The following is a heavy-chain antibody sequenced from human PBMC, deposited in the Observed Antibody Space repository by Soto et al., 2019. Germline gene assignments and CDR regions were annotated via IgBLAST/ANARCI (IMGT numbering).Heavy chain of an antibody. CDR1: GGSFSGYY. CDR2: INHSGST. CDR3: ARDRVTTNTYYYYYGMDV. J-gene: IGHJ6*02. D-gene: IGHD4-4*01. Sequence: SETLSLTCAVYGGSFSGYYWSWIRQPPGKGLEWIGEINHSGSTNYNPSLKSRVTISVDTSKNQFSLKLSSVTAADTAVYYCARDRVTTNTYYYYYGMDVWGQGTTVT. V-gene: IGHV4-34*01.